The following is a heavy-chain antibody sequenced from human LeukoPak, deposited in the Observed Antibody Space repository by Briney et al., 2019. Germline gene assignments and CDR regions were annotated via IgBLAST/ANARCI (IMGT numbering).Heavy chain of an antibody. Sequence: SETLSLTCTVSGGSISSSSYYWGWIRQPPGKGVEWIGSIYYSGSTYYNPSLKSRVTISVDTSKNQFSLKLSSVTAADTAVYYCARGIAAWRVVIDYWGQGTLVTVSS. CDR2: IYYSGST. J-gene: IGHJ4*02. V-gene: IGHV4-39*07. CDR1: GGSISSSSYY. D-gene: IGHD6-13*01. CDR3: ARGIAAWRVVIDY.